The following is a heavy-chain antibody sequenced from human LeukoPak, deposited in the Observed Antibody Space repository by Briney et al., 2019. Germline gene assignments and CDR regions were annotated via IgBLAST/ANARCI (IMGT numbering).Heavy chain of an antibody. J-gene: IGHJ3*02. CDR1: GGSISSVGFS. V-gene: IGHV4-61*02. CDR2: FQTSGST. CDR3: ASQPILWFGSQGAFDI. D-gene: IGHD3-10*01. Sequence: SQTLSLTCTVSGGSISSVGFSWSWIRQPAGKALEWIGRFQTSGSTIYNPSLKSRVTISVGTSKNQFSLKLSSVTAADTAVYYCASQPILWFGSQGAFDIWGQGTMVTVSS.